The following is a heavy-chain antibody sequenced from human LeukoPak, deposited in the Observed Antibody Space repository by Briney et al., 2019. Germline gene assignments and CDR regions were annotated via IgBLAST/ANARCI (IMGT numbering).Heavy chain of an antibody. J-gene: IGHJ4*02. CDR3: AKEVNFDWLGPGDF. D-gene: IGHD3-9*01. CDR2: ISYDGSNK. Sequence: PGGSLRSSCAASGFIFSSYDMHWVRQAPGKGLEWVAVISYDGSNKYYADSVKGRFTISRDNSKNTLYLQMNSLRAEDTAVYYCAKEVNFDWLGPGDFWGQGTLVTVSS. CDR1: GFIFSSYD. V-gene: IGHV3-30*18.